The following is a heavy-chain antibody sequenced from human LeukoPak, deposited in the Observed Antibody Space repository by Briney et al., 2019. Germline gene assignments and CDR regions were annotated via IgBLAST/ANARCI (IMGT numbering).Heavy chain of an antibody. Sequence: PGGSLRLSCAASGLRFSDYYVSWIRQAPGKGLQWVSYISSGGDIMHYADSVKGRFTSSRDNAKNSGYLEMNSLRAEDTAVYYCAKNCRGLPDEPFDYWGQGTLVTVSS. CDR2: ISSGGDIM. V-gene: IGHV3-11*04. CDR3: AKNCRGLPDEPFDY. J-gene: IGHJ4*02. D-gene: IGHD4-17*01. CDR1: GLRFSDYY.